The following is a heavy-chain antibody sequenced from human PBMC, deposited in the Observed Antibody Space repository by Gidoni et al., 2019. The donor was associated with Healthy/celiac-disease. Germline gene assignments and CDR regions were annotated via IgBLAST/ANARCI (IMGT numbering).Heavy chain of an antibody. V-gene: IGHV3-21*01. CDR3: ARYAMVRGVMDYYYYGMDV. D-gene: IGHD3-10*01. CDR1: GFTFSSYS. Sequence: VQLVESGGGLVKPGGSLRLSCAASGFTFSSYSMNWVRQAPGKGLEWVSSISSISSYIDYADSVKGRFTISRDNANNSLYLQMNSLRAEDTAVYYCARYAMVRGVMDYYYYGMDVWGQGTTVTVSS. J-gene: IGHJ6*02. CDR2: ISSISSYI.